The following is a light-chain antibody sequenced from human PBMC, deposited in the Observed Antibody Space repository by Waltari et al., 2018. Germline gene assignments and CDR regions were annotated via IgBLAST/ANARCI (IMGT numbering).Light chain of an antibody. CDR1: RPRTLY. CDR3: SSRDSSASHVL. J-gene: IGLJ2*01. V-gene: IGLV3-19*01. Sequence: SSALTQDPAVSVAWRETDGNTRRGSRPRTLYLCWYQQKSGQAPILVLFSKNKRPSGIPDRFSGYNSETTASLTITGAQAEDEADYYCSSRDSSASHVLFAGGTKLTVL. CDR2: SKN.